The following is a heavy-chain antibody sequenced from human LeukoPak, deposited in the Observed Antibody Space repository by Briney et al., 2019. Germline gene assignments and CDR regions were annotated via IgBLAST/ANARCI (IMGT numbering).Heavy chain of an antibody. D-gene: IGHD6-19*01. V-gene: IGHV3-23*01. CDR3: AKSPIAVADSADYYYYMDV. CDR2: ISGSGGST. J-gene: IGHJ6*03. CDR1: GFTFSSYG. Sequence: GGSLRLSCAASGFTFSSYGVSWVRQAPGKGLEWVSAISGSGGSTYYADSVKGRFTISRDNSKNTLYLQMNSLRAEDTAVYYCAKSPIAVADSADYYYYMDVWGKGTTVTISS.